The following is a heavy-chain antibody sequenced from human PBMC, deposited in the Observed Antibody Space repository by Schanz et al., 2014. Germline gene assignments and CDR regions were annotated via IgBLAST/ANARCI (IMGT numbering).Heavy chain of an antibody. CDR3: AREFVN. D-gene: IGHD2-21*01. CDR1: GGTFSSFG. V-gene: IGHV1-69*04. Sequence: VQLEQSGAEVKKPGSSVKVSCKASGGTFSSFGINWVRQAPGQGLEWMGRIIPSLGLAKYEQKFQDKVTITADTSTTTAYMELSGLRSEDTAVYYCAREFVNWGQGTLVTVSS. CDR2: IIPSLGLA. J-gene: IGHJ1*01.